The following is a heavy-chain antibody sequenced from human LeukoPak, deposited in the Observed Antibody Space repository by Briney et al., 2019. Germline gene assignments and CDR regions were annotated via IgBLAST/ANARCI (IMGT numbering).Heavy chain of an antibody. D-gene: IGHD1-26*01. Sequence: GGSLRLSCAASGFTFSSYGMSWVRQAPGKGLEWVSAISGSGGSTYYADSVKGRFTISRDNSKNTLYLQMNSLRAEDTAVYYCAKVPNSGSYSSDYWGQGTLVAVSS. J-gene: IGHJ4*02. V-gene: IGHV3-23*01. CDR2: ISGSGGST. CDR1: GFTFSSYG. CDR3: AKVPNSGSYSSDY.